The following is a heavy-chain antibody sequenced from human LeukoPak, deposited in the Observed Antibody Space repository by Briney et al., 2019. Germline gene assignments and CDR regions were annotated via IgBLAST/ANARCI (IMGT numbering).Heavy chain of an antibody. CDR1: GFTFSSYE. Sequence: GGSLRLSCAASGFTFSSYEMNWVREAPGKGLEWGSYISSSGSTIYYADSVKGRFTISRDNAKNSLYLQMNSLRAEDTAVYYCARMGHYDILTGYYKAFDIWGQGTMVTVSS. D-gene: IGHD3-9*01. J-gene: IGHJ3*02. V-gene: IGHV3-48*03. CDR3: ARMGHYDILTGYYKAFDI. CDR2: ISSSGSTI.